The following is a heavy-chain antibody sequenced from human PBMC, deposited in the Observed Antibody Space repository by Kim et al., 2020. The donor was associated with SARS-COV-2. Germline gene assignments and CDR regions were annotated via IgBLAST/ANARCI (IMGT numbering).Heavy chain of an antibody. V-gene: IGHV3-15*01. Sequence: YAAPVKGRFTISRDDSKNTLYLQMNGLNPEDTAVYYCTTEPNPPLSDFDYWGQGTLVTVSS. CDR3: TTEPNPPLSDFDY. J-gene: IGHJ4*02.